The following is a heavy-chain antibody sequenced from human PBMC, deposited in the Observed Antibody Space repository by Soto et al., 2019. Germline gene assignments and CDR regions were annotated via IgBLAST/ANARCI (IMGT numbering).Heavy chain of an antibody. CDR3: ATQGITMIVVVNPQTPFDY. V-gene: IGHV1-69*06. CDR1: GGTFSSYA. J-gene: IGHJ4*02. CDR2: IIPIFGTA. Sequence: SVKVSCKASGGTFSSYAISWVRQAPGQGLEWMGGIIPIFGTANYARKFQGRVTITADKSTSTAYMELSSLRSEDTAVYYCATQGITMIVVVNPQTPFDYWGQGTQVTVSS. D-gene: IGHD3-22*01.